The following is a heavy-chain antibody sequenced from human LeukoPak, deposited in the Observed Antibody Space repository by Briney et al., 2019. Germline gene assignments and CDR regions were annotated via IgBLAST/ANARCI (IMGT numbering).Heavy chain of an antibody. CDR3: ASAGDFSGYSSV. Sequence: SETLSLTCSVSGGSITSYYWNWIRQPPGKGLEWIGYIYYSGNTKYNPSLKSRVTMSVDTSKNLFSLNLTSVTAADTALYYCASAGDFSGYSSVWGQGTLVTVSS. CDR2: IYYSGNT. D-gene: IGHD6-19*01. V-gene: IGHV4-59*01. CDR1: GGSITSYY. J-gene: IGHJ4*02.